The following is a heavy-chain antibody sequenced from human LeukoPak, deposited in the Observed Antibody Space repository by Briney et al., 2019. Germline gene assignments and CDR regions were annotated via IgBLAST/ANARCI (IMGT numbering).Heavy chain of an antibody. CDR1: GYSISSSYY. CDR2: IYYSGST. CDR3: ARAEYYYDSSGPKGDAFDI. J-gene: IGHJ3*02. Sequence: SETLSLTCSVSGYSISSSYYWSWIRQPPGKGLEWIGYIYYSGSTNYNPSLKSRVTISVDTSKNQFSLKLSSVTAADTAVYYCARAEYYYDSSGPKGDAFDIWGQGTMVTVSS. D-gene: IGHD3-22*01. V-gene: IGHV4-61*01.